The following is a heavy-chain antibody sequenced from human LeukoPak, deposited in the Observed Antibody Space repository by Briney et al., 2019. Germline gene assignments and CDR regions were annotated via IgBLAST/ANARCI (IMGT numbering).Heavy chain of an antibody. CDR3: ARKDTAMFS. CDR1: GFTFSSYG. J-gene: IGHJ4*02. D-gene: IGHD5-18*01. V-gene: IGHV3-30*03. CDR2: ISYDGSNK. Sequence: PGRSLRLSCAASGFTFSSYGMHWVRQAPGKGLEWVAVISYDGSNKYYADSVKGRFTISRDNSKNTLYLQMNSLRAEDTAVYYCARKDTAMFSWGQGTLVTVSS.